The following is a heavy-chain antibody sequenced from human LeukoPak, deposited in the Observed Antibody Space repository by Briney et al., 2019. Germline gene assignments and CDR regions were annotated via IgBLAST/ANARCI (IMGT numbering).Heavy chain of an antibody. Sequence: GGSLRHSCAASGVTFSSSFMSWVRQTPGKGLEWVANIAQDGGEKNYVVSVEGRLTISRDNGKNSLYLEMNLLGAEDTAVYYCAREWNIQYSMGVDYWGQGTLVTVSS. V-gene: IGHV3-7*01. CDR1: GVTFSSSF. J-gene: IGHJ4*02. D-gene: IGHD3-3*01. CDR2: IAQDGGEK. CDR3: AREWNIQYSMGVDY.